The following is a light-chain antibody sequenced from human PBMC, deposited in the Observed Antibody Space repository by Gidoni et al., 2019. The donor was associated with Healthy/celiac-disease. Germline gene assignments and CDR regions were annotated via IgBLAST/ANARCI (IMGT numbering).Light chain of an antibody. CDR2: WVS. CDR1: QSVLYSSNNKNY. J-gene: IGKJ1*01. CDR3: QQYCSTSTWT. Sequence: DIVMTQSPDSLAVSPGERATINCKSSQSVLYSSNNKNYLAWYQQKPGKPPKLLICWVSTREYGVPDRFSGSGSETDFTLTISSLQAEDVAVYYCQQYCSTSTWTFGQGTKVEIK. V-gene: IGKV4-1*01.